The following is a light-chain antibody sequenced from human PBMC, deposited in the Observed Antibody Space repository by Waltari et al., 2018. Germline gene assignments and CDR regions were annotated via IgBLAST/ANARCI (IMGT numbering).Light chain of an antibody. Sequence: DIQMTQSPSSMSASVGDRVNITCRASKDINNHLAWYQRKPGKLPQLLIYAASTLHSGVPPRFSGSRSGTEFTLTISSLQPEDFATYYCQKYNDVPQPFGGGTKVEIK. V-gene: IGKV1-27*01. CDR3: QKYNDVPQP. J-gene: IGKJ4*01. CDR1: KDINNH. CDR2: AAS.